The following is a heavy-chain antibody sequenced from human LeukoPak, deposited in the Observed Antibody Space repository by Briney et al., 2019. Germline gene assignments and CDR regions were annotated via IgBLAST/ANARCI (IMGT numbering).Heavy chain of an antibody. Sequence: GRSLSPSCTASGFTFGDYAMSWVRQAPGKGLEWVGFIRSKAYGGTTEYAASVKGRFTISRDDSKSIAYLQMNSLKTEDTAVYYCTRAYDSSGYYSRPLPYWGQGTMVTVSS. V-gene: IGHV3-49*04. CDR3: TRAYDSSGYYSRPLPY. J-gene: IGHJ4*02. D-gene: IGHD3-22*01. CDR1: GFTFGDYA. CDR2: IRSKAYGGTT.